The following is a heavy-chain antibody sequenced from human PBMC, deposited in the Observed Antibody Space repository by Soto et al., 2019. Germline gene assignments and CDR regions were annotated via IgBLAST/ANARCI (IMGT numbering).Heavy chain of an antibody. CDR3: ARVYRQSGYSSSWVFDY. J-gene: IGHJ4*02. Sequence: QVQLRESGPGLVKPSQTLSLTCTVSGGSINSGGYYWNWIRQHPGKGLEWIGYMYYSGSTYYNPFLRSRVIISADTSENHFSLKLSSVTAAYTAVYFCARVYRQSGYSSSWVFDYWGQGTLVNVSS. V-gene: IGHV4-31*03. CDR2: MYYSGST. D-gene: IGHD6-13*01. CDR1: GGSINSGGYY.